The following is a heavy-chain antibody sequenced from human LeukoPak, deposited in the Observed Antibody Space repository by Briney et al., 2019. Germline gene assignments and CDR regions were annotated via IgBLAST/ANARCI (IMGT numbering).Heavy chain of an antibody. J-gene: IGHJ5*02. CDR1: GFTFDDYA. V-gene: IGHV3-9*01. CDR2: ISWNSGSV. CDR3: AKGGLVVRGVISNWFDP. D-gene: IGHD3-10*01. Sequence: GGSLRLSCAASGFTFDDYAMHWVRQAPGKGLEWVSGISWNSGSVGYADSVKGRFTISRDNAKNSLYLQMNSLRAEDTALYYCAKGGLVVRGVISNWFDPWGQGTLVTVSS.